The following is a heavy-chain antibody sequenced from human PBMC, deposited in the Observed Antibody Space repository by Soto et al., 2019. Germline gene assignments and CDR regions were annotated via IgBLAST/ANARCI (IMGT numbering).Heavy chain of an antibody. Sequence: PSETLSLTCTVSGGSISSGGYYWSWIRQHPGKGLEWTGYIYYSGSTYYNPSLKSRVTISVDTSKNQFSLKLSSVTAADTAVYYCARAVRGAVDYWGQGTLVTVSS. CDR1: GGSISSGGYY. CDR2: IYYSGST. D-gene: IGHD3-10*01. J-gene: IGHJ4*02. CDR3: ARAVRGAVDY. V-gene: IGHV4-31*03.